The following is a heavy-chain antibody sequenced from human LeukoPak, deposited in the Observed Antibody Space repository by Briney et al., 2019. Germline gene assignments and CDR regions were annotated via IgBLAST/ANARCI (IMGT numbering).Heavy chain of an antibody. D-gene: IGHD6-13*01. V-gene: IGHV3-23*01. J-gene: IGHJ4*02. CDR2: ISGSGGST. Sequence: PGGSLRLSCAASGFTLSSYAMSWVRQAPGKGLEWVSAISGSGGSTYYADSVKGRFTISRDNSKNTLYLQMNSLRAEDTAVYYCAKVRGIAAALVSIFDYWGQGTLVTVSS. CDR1: GFTLSSYA. CDR3: AKVRGIAAALVSIFDY.